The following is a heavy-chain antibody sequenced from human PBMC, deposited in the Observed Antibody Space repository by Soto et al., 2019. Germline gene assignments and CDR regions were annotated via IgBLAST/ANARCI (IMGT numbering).Heavy chain of an antibody. J-gene: IGHJ5*02. CDR1: GGYISSYY. CDR3: ATAKTYYDILTGYYGPGWFDP. Sequence: SETMCLTCTVSGGYISSYYGSWIRKPPGKGLEWIGYIYYSGSTNYNPSLKSRVTISVDTSKNQFSLKLSSVTAADTAVYYCATAKTYYDILTGYYGPGWFDPWGQGTLVTVSS. D-gene: IGHD3-9*01. V-gene: IGHV4-59*08. CDR2: IYYSGST.